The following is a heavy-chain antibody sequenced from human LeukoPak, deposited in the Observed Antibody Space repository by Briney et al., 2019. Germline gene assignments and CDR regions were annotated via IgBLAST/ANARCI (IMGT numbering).Heavy chain of an antibody. Sequence: GGSLRLSCAASEFTFNNYGMSWVRQAPGKVLEWVSSISSSSTYIFYADSVKGRFTISRDDAKNSLYLQMNSLRAGDTAVYSCARVRVGATWAFDYWGQGTLVTVSS. J-gene: IGHJ4*02. CDR3: ARVRVGATWAFDY. V-gene: IGHV3-21*01. CDR2: ISSSSTYI. CDR1: EFTFNNYG. D-gene: IGHD1-26*01.